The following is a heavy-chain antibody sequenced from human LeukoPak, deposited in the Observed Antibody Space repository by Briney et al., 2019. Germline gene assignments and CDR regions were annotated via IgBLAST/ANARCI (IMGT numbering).Heavy chain of an antibody. Sequence: GGSLRLSCAASGFIFSSYEMNWVRRAPGKGLEWVSYINPGSSNIYYADSVKGRFTISRDDAKNSLYLQMNSLRAEDTAVYYCATSLSSGWGPVDDYWGQGTLVTVSS. CDR2: INPGSSNI. D-gene: IGHD6-19*01. V-gene: IGHV3-48*03. CDR3: ATSLSSGWGPVDDY. J-gene: IGHJ4*02. CDR1: GFIFSSYE.